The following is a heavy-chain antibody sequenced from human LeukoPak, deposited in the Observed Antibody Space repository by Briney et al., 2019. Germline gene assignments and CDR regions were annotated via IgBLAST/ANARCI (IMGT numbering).Heavy chain of an antibody. D-gene: IGHD2-8*01. CDR1: GFTFSSYE. CDR2: ISSSGSAR. Sequence: PGGSLRLSCAASGFTFSSYEMNWVRQAPGKGLEWVSYISSSGSARHYADSVKGRFTISRDNAKNSLYLQMNSLRAEDTAVYYCARGYCTNGVCYPCDYWGQGTLVTVSS. J-gene: IGHJ4*02. V-gene: IGHV3-48*03. CDR3: ARGYCTNGVCYPCDY.